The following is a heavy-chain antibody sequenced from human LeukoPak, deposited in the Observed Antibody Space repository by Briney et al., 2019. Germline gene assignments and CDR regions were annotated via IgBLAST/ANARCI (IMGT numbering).Heavy chain of an antibody. CDR2: ISGSGGST. J-gene: IGHJ4*02. CDR1: GFTFSSYA. CDR3: VKGSKTFYYDSSGG. Sequence: PGGSLRLSCVASGFTFSSYAMSWVRQAPGRGLEWVSVISGSGGSTYYADSVKGRFTISRDNSKNTLFLQLNSLRAEDTARYYCVKGSKTFYYDSSGGWGQGTLVTVSS. V-gene: IGHV3-23*01. D-gene: IGHD3-22*01.